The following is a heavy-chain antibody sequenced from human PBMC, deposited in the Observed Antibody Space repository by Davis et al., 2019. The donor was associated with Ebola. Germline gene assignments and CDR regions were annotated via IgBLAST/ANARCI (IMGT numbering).Heavy chain of an antibody. D-gene: IGHD6-19*01. J-gene: IGHJ6*04. Sequence: GESLKISCAASGFTFSIYAMTWVRQAPGKGLEWVSAISGSGGSTYYADSVKGRFTISRDNSKNTLYLQMNSLSGDDTAVYYCAKGGSGWPSDYSYGLGVWGKGTTVTVAS. CDR3: AKGGSGWPSDYSYGLGV. V-gene: IGHV3-23*01. CDR1: GFTFSIYA. CDR2: ISGSGGST.